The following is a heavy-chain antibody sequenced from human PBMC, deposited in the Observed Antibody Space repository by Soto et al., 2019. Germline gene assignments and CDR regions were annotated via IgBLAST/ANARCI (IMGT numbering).Heavy chain of an antibody. CDR3: ARGDNEY. CDR2: IHPDGGHT. V-gene: IGHV1-46*01. CDR1: GYAFTNYY. J-gene: IGHJ4*02. Sequence: ASVKVSCKASGYAFTNYYVQWVRQAPGQGLEWMGVIHPDGGHTTYSQKFQDRVTMTRDTFTSIIHMELSSLRSEDTAVYYCARGDNEYWGQGTLVNLSS.